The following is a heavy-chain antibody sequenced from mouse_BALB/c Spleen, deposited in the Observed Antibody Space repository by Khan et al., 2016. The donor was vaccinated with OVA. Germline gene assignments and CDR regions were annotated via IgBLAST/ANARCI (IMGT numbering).Heavy chain of an antibody. V-gene: IGHV1-4*01. J-gene: IGHJ2*01. CDR1: GYTFTNYT. CDR3: VRIPVPPYFFDS. Sequence: QVQLKQSGAELARPGASVKMSCKASGYTFTNYTMHWVKQRPGQGLEWIGYISPSSGYTDYNQKFKDKATLTADKSSSKAYMQLTSLTSDDSAVDYCVRIPVPPYFFDSWGQGTTLTVSS. CDR2: ISPSSGYT.